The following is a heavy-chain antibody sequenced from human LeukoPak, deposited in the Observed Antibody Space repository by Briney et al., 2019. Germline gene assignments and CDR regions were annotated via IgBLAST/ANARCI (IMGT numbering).Heavy chain of an antibody. CDR3: TTEGYTYGFHGLDV. CDR1: GFTFDSAW. V-gene: IGHV3-15*01. CDR2: IKSKTDGETT. D-gene: IGHD5-18*01. J-gene: IGHJ6*04. Sequence: GGSLRLSCAASGFTFDSAWMSWVRQAPGKGLEWVGRIKSKTDGETTDYAAPVKGRFTISRDGSKNTLSLQMSSLKTEDTAVYYCTTEGYTYGFHGLDVWGRGTTVTVSS.